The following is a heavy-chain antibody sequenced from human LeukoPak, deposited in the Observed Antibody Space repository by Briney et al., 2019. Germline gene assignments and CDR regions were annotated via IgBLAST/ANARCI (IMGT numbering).Heavy chain of an antibody. CDR1: GGTFSSYA. CDR3: ARRRESSGLIFDY. CDR2: IIPIFGTA. J-gene: IGHJ4*02. V-gene: IGHV1-69*05. D-gene: IGHD6-19*01. Sequence: SVKVSCKASGGTFSSYAVSWARQAPGQGLEWMGRIIPIFGTANYAQKFQGRVTITTDESTSTAYMELSSLRSEDTAVYYCARRRESSGLIFDYWGQGTLVTVSS.